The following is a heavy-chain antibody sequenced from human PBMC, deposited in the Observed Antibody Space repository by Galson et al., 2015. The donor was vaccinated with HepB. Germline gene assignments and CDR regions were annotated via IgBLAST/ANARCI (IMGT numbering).Heavy chain of an antibody. Sequence: CAISGDSVSSNSAAWSWIRQSPSRGLEWLGRTYYRSKWYYDYAVSVRSRINNNPDISRNQFSLQLYSVTPEDTAVYYCARNVYYAPSGYYYKPGWVDPWGQGTLVTVSS. CDR2: TYYRSKWYY. V-gene: IGHV6-1*01. D-gene: IGHD3-22*01. CDR1: GDSVSSNSAA. CDR3: ARNVYYAPSGYYYKPGWVDP. J-gene: IGHJ5*02.